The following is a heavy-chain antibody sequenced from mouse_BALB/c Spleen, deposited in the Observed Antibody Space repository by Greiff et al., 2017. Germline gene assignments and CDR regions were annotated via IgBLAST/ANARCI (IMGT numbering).Heavy chain of an antibody. D-gene: IGHD1-1*01. V-gene: IGHV1S81*02. J-gene: IGHJ2*01. Sequence: QVQLQQPGAELVKPGASVKLSCKASGYTFTSYWMHRVKQRPGHGIEWIGDINPSNGRTNYNEKFTSKATLTVDKSSSTAYMQLSSLTSEDSAVYYCARWGTTVPFDYWGQGTTLTVSS. CDR1: GYTFTSYW. CDR3: ARWGTTVPFDY. CDR2: INPSNGRT.